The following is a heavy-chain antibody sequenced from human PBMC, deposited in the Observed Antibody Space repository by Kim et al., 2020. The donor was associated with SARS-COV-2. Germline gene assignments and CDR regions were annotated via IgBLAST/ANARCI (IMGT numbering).Heavy chain of an antibody. CDR1: GFTFSGSA. CDR2: IRSKANSYAT. CDR3: TRQGVGTDYYYYYMDV. V-gene: IGHV3-73*01. Sequence: GGSLRLSCAASGFTFSGSAMHWVRQASGKGLEWVGRIRSKANSYATAYAASVKGRFTISRDDSKNTAYLQMNSLKTEDTAVYYCTRQGVGTDYYYYYMDVWGKGTTVTVSS. D-gene: IGHD1-1*01. J-gene: IGHJ6*03.